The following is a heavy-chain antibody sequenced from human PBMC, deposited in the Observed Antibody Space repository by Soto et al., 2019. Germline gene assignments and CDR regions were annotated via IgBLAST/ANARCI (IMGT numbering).Heavy chain of an antibody. Sequence: PSETLSLTCNVSGGAISGRSNYWGWIRQPPGKGLEYIGSIYSGGSTYYNPSLKSRVTLSVDTSQNQFFLRLTSVTAADTAFYYGARRHSATWLFDNWGLGTQVTVSS. CDR3: ARRHSATWLFDN. CDR2: IYSGGST. D-gene: IGHD2-15*01. J-gene: IGHJ4*02. V-gene: IGHV4-39*01. CDR1: GGAISGRSNY.